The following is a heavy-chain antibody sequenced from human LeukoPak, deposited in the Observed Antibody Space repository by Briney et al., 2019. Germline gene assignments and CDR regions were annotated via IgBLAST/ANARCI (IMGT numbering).Heavy chain of an antibody. V-gene: IGHV3-30*04. CDR3: ARTGQTDDSYFDY. CDR1: GFTFSSYA. CDR2: ISCDGSNK. D-gene: IGHD3-9*01. Sequence: PGRSLRLSCAASGFTFSSYAMHWVRQAPGKGLEWVAVISCDGSNKYYADSVKGRFTISRDNSKNTLYLQMNSLRAEDTAVYYCARTGQTDDSYFDYWGQGTLVTVSS. J-gene: IGHJ4*02.